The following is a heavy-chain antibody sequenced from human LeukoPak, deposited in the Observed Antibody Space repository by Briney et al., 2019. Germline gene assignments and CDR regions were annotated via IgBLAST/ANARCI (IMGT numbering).Heavy chain of an antibody. D-gene: IGHD1-7*01. Sequence: APVKVSCKASGYTFTGYYMHWVRQAPGQGLEWMGWINPNSGGTNYAQKFQGRVTMTRDTSISTAYMELSRLRSDDTAVYYCARISITGTTVYYMDVWGKGTTVTVSS. J-gene: IGHJ6*03. CDR2: INPNSGGT. V-gene: IGHV1-2*02. CDR3: ARISITGTTVYYMDV. CDR1: GYTFTGYY.